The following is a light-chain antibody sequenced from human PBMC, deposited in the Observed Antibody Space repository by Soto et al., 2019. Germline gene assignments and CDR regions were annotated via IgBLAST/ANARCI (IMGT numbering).Light chain of an antibody. J-gene: IGKJ2*01. CDR1: QSLAYSDGNTY. Sequence: DIVMTQTPLSSPVTLGQPASISCRSSQSLAYSDGNTYLSWLQQRPGQPPRLLIYQISKRLSGVPDRFSGTGAGTEFTLKISRVEAEDVGFYYCMQHTHSPPTFGQGTKLEIK. V-gene: IGKV2-24*01. CDR3: MQHTHSPPT. CDR2: QIS.